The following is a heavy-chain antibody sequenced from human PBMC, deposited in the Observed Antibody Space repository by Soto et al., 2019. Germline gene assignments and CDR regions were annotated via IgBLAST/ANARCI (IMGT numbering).Heavy chain of an antibody. CDR1: GFTFSSYA. J-gene: IGHJ4*02. CDR2: ISGIFGSA. V-gene: IGHV3-23*01. D-gene: IGHD6-13*01. Sequence: PGGSLRLSCAASGFTFSSYAMSWVRQAPVNGLEFVSAISGIFGSAYYADSVKGRFTISRYNSKNTLYLQMNSLRAEDTAVYYCAKQQRVPFFDYWGQGTLVTVSS. CDR3: AKQQRVPFFDY.